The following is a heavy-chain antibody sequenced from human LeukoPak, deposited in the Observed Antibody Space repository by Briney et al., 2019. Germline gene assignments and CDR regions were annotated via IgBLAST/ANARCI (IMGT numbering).Heavy chain of an antibody. CDR3: ARDLDHCDSNNCHNWFDP. Sequence: SETLSLTCTVSGGSISIYHWSWIRQPAGKGLEWIGRFYTSGSTSYSPSLKSRVTISVDKSKTQFSLKLRSVTAADTAVYYCARDLDHCDSNNCHNWFDPWGQGTLVTVSS. CDR1: GGSISIYH. D-gene: IGHD2/OR15-2a*01. V-gene: IGHV4-4*07. J-gene: IGHJ5*02. CDR2: FYTSGST.